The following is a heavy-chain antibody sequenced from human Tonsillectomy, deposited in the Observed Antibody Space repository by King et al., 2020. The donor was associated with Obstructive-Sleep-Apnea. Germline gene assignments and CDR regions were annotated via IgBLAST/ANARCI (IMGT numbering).Heavy chain of an antibody. CDR2: IYDSWST. V-gene: IGHV4-59*01. CDR1: GGSISSYY. D-gene: IGHD6-13*01. Sequence: QLQESGPGLVKPSETLSLTCTVSGGSISSYYWSWIRQPPGKGLEWIGYIYDSWSTNHNPSLKSRVTISVHTSKNQLSLKLSSVTDADTAVYYCARDVIAAAGSGVWGQGTTVTVSS. CDR3: ARDVIAAAGSGV. J-gene: IGHJ6*02.